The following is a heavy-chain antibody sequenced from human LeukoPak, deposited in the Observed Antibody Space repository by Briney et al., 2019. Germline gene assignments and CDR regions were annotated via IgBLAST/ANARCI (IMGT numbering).Heavy chain of an antibody. D-gene: IGHD2-15*01. V-gene: IGHV3-23*01. J-gene: IGHJ4*02. Sequence: TGGSLRLSCAASGFTFSSYAMSWVRQAPVRGLEWVSAISGSGGSTYYADSVKGRFTISRDNSKNTLYLQMNSLRAEDTAVYYCPKYHSFFDYWGQGTLVTVSS. CDR3: PKYHSFFDY. CDR1: GFTFSSYA. CDR2: ISGSGGST.